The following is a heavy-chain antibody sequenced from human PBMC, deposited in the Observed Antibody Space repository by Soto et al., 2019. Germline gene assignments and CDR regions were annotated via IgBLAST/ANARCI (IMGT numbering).Heavy chain of an antibody. J-gene: IGHJ5*02. D-gene: IGHD2-8*01. V-gene: IGHV3-30-3*01. CDR2: ISYDGNNK. CDR3: ARDLYCNNGVCFSSWFDP. Sequence: QAQLAESGGGVVQPGRSLRLSCAASGFTFSSYAMHWVRQAPGKGLEWVAVISYDGNNKYYADSVKGRFTISRDNSKNTLYLQMNSLTAEDTAVYYCARDLYCNNGVCFSSWFDPWGQGTLVTVSS. CDR1: GFTFSSYA.